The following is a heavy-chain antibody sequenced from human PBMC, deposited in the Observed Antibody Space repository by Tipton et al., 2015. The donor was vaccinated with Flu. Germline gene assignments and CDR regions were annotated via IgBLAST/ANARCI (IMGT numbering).Heavy chain of an antibody. CDR1: GYSFTSYW. D-gene: IGHD3-22*01. CDR3: ARLSYYDGSGYTGFDY. J-gene: IGHJ4*02. V-gene: IGHV5-51*01. Sequence: QLVQSGAEVKKPGESLKISCKGSGYSFTSYWIGWVRQMPGKGLEWMGIIYSGDSDTRYSLSFQGQVTISADKSIRTAYLQWSSLKASDTAMYYCARLSYYDGSGYTGFDYWGQGTLVTVSS. CDR2: IYSGDSDT.